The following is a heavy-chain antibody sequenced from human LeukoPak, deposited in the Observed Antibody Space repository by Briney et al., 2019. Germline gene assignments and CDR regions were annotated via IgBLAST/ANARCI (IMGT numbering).Heavy chain of an antibody. CDR1: GFTITDYG. CDR3: AQGYSSGWYPY. V-gene: IGHV3-23*01. D-gene: IGHD6-19*01. CDR2: ISVSGDTK. Sequence: PGGSLRLSCAVSGFTITDYGMSWVRQAPGKGLEWVSAISVSGDTKYYADSVKGRFIISRDNSRNTLYPQINSLRAEDTALYYCAQGYSSGWYPYWGQGTLVTVSS. J-gene: IGHJ4*02.